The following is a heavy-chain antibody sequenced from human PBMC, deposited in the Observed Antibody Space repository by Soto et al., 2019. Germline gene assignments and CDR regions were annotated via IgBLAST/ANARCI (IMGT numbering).Heavy chain of an antibody. D-gene: IGHD6-19*01. CDR2: IEKDGSER. CDR3: AGGSGWESDF. J-gene: IGHJ4*02. Sequence: EVQLVESGGGLVQPGGSLRLSCAASGFMFGTYWMNWVRQAPGKGLEWVANIEKDGSERNYVDSVKGRFTISRDNAKNSLYLQMNSLRAEDTAVYYCAGGSGWESDFWGQGTHVTVSS. CDR1: GFMFGTYW. V-gene: IGHV3-7*05.